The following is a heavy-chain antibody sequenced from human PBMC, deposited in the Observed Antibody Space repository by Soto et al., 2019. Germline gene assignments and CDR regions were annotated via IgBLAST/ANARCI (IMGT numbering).Heavy chain of an antibody. CDR1: GGTFSNYA. D-gene: IGHD2-2*01. Sequence: WASVKVSCKASGGTFSNYAISWVRQAPGQGLEWMGRIIPIFGTTNYAQRFQGRVTITADESTSTAYMELSSLRSEDTAVYYCGRGDIVLVPADENFDYWGQGTLVTVSS. J-gene: IGHJ4*02. CDR2: IIPIFGTT. V-gene: IGHV1-69*13. CDR3: GRGDIVLVPADENFDY.